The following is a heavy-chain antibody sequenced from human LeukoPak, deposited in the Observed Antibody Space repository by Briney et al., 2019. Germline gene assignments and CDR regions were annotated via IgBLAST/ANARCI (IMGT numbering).Heavy chain of an antibody. CDR3: ARGGRWLVPYYYYMDV. Sequence: SETLSLTCTVSGGSISSYYWSWIRQPPGKGLEWIGYIYYSGSTNYNPSLTSRVTISVDTSKNQFSLKLSSVTAADTAVYYCARGGRWLVPYYYYMDVWGKGTTVTVSS. CDR1: GGSISSYY. D-gene: IGHD6-19*01. V-gene: IGHV4-59*01. CDR2: IYYSGST. J-gene: IGHJ6*03.